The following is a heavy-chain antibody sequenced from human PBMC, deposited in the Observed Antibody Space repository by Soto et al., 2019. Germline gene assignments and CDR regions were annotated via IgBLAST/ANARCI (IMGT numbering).Heavy chain of an antibody. CDR1: GYTFTGYY. D-gene: IGHD3-3*01. CDR3: ARDAKRRITIFGVVTSVYYYGMDV. Sequence: ASVKVSCKASGYTFTGYYMHWVRQAPGQGLEWMGWINPNSGGTNYAQKFQGWVTMTRDTSISTAYMELSRLRSEDTAVYYCARDAKRRITIFGVVTSVYYYGMDVWGQGTTVTVSS. V-gene: IGHV1-2*04. J-gene: IGHJ6*02. CDR2: INPNSGGT.